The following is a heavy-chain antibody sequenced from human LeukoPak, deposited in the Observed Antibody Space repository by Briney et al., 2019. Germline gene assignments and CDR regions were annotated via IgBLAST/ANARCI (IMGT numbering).Heavy chain of an antibody. CDR2: IKSKIDGETT. D-gene: IGHD2-8*01. Sequence: PGGTVTLFCAASGFTFSKAWMSWVRQAPGKGLEGVGRIKSKIDGETTDYAAPVKGRFTISRDDSKNTLYLQMSSLNPEDTAVYYCVTPLMKTSNSWGQGTLVTVTS. J-gene: IGHJ4*02. CDR1: GFTFSKAW. V-gene: IGHV3-15*01. CDR3: VTPLMKTSNS.